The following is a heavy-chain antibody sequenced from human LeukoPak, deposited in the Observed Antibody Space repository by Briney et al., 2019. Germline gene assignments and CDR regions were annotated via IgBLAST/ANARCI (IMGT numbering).Heavy chain of an antibody. D-gene: IGHD3-22*01. CDR2: ITGSGGST. CDR1: GFTFSTYA. CDR3: ARDYYDSSGYYFY. J-gene: IGHJ4*02. V-gene: IGHV3-23*01. Sequence: GGSLRLSCAASGFTFSTYAMTWVRQAPGKGLEWVSSITGSGGSTYYADSVKGRFTISRDNSKNTLYLQMNSLRAEDTAVYYCARDYYDSSGYYFYWGQGTLVTVSS.